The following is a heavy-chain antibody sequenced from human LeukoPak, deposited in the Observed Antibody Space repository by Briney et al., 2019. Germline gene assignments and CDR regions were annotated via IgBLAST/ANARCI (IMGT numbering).Heavy chain of an antibody. Sequence: PSETLSLTCTVSGGSISSHYWSWIRQPPGEGLEWIGYIYYTGSTNYNPSLKSRVTISVDKSKNQFSLKLSSVTAADTAVYYCARATSHVTVIYYYYYMDVWGKGTTVTVSS. CDR3: ARATSHVTVIYYYYYMDV. CDR1: GGSISSHY. J-gene: IGHJ6*03. D-gene: IGHD1-14*01. V-gene: IGHV4-59*11. CDR2: IYYTGST.